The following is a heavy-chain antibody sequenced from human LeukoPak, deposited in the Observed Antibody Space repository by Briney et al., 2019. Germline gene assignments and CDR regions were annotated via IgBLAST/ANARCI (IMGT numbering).Heavy chain of an antibody. Sequence: ASVKVSCKASGYTFTSYYMHWVRQAPGQGLEWMGIINPSGGSTSYAQKFQGRVTMTRDMSTSTVYMELSSPRSEDTAVYYCARDSLYYDSSGYWFDPWGQGTLVTVSS. CDR3: ARDSLYYDSSGYWFDP. V-gene: IGHV1-46*01. J-gene: IGHJ5*02. CDR1: GYTFTSYY. D-gene: IGHD3-22*01. CDR2: INPSGGST.